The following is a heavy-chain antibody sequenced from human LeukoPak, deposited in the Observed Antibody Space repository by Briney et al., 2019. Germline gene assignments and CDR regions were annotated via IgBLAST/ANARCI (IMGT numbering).Heavy chain of an antibody. V-gene: IGHV4-39*07. CDR3: AVSEIVADAFDI. CDR1: GGSISSSSYY. J-gene: IGHJ3*02. CDR2: IYYSGST. D-gene: IGHD2/OR15-2a*01. Sequence: SETLSLTCTVSGGSISSSSYYWGWIRQPPGKGLEWIGSIYYSGSTHYNPSLKSRVTISVDTSKNQFSLKLSSVTAADTAVYYCAVSEIVADAFDIWGQGTMVTVSS.